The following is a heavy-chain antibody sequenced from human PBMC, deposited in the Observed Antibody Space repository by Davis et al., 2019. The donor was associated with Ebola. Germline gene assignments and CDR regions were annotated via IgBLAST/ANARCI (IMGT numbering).Heavy chain of an antibody. Sequence: GESLKISCAASGITFSSYGMHWVRQAPGKGLEWVAVISYDGSNKYYADSVKGRFTISRDNSKNTLYLQMNSLRAEDTAVYYCAKDLSLVFDYWGQGTLVTVSS. CDR2: ISYDGSNK. CDR3: AKDLSLVFDY. J-gene: IGHJ4*02. V-gene: IGHV3-30*18. CDR1: GITFSSYG.